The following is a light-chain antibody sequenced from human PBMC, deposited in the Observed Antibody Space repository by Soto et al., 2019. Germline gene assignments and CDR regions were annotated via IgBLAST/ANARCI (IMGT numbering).Light chain of an antibody. CDR2: GAS. CDR1: QDISTA. J-gene: IGKJ5*01. CDR3: HQFNNPIT. Sequence: AIQLTQSASSLSASFGDRVTITCRASQDISTALAWYQQTPGKPPKVLIYGASTLENGVPSRFIGSASGTDFTLTISSLLPEDFATYYCHQFNNPITFGQGTRLEIK. V-gene: IGKV1D-13*01.